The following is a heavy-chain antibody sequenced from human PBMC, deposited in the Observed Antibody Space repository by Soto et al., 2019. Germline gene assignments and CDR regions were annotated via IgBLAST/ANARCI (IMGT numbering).Heavy chain of an antibody. D-gene: IGHD3-10*02. CDR2: IYYNGDT. CDR3: AKFHYVRTGDGMDV. J-gene: IGHJ6*02. Sequence: QVQLQESGPGLVKPSQTLSLTCTVSDGSISTGDYYWNWVRQHPGKSLEWIGYIYYNGDTYFNPSLQSRVTLLVDTSNNRSSLNLRSVTAADTAVYYCAKFHYVRTGDGMDVWGQGTAVTVSS. V-gene: IGHV4-31*03. CDR1: DGSISTGDYY.